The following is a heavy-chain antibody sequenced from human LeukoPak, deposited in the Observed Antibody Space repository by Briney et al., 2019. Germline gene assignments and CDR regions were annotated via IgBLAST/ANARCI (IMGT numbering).Heavy chain of an antibody. CDR1: GYTFTGYY. V-gene: IGHV1-2*02. Sequence: ASVKVSCKASGYTFTGYYMHWVRQAPGQGLEWMGWINPNSGGTNYAQKFQGRVTMTRDTSISTAYMEPSRLRSDDTAVYYCARGGSARSFTGSSSPTDYWGQGTLVTVSS. D-gene: IGHD6-6*01. CDR3: ARGGSARSFTGSSSPTDY. J-gene: IGHJ4*02. CDR2: INPNSGGT.